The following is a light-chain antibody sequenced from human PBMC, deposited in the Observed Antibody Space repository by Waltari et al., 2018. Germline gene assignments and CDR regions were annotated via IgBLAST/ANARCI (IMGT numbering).Light chain of an antibody. J-gene: IGLJ1*01. CDR2: GAT. CDR1: SHDIGNYDL. V-gene: IGLV2-23*01. Sequence: QSALTQPASVSGSPGQSITLSCTGTSHDIGNYDLVSWYQQRPGEAPKLLMYGATKRPSGVSNRFAGSKSGKTASLTISGRQTEDEADYYCFSFVAANSVVFGPGTKVTVL. CDR3: FSFVAANSVV.